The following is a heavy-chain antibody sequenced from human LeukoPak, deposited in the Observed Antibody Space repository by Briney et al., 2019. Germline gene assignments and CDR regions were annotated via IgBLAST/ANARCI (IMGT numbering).Heavy chain of an antibody. CDR1: GGSIRGSSYH. V-gene: IGHV4-39*07. Sequence: SETLSLTCTVSGGSIRGSSYHWGWIRQPPGKGLEWIGSIYYSGSTYYNPSLKSRVTRSVDTSKNQFSLRLNSVTAADTAVYYCARALSGGGHAFDLWGQGTMITVSS. J-gene: IGHJ3*01. D-gene: IGHD1-26*01. CDR3: ARALSGGGHAFDL. CDR2: IYYSGST.